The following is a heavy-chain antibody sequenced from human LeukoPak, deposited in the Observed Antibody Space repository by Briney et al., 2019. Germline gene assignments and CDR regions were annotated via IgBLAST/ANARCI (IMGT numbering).Heavy chain of an antibody. J-gene: IGHJ4*02. CDR3: ARENGQLWLHGYYFDY. CDR1: GFTFSSHA. Sequence: PGGSLRLSCAASGFTFSSHAMYWVRQAPGKGLEFVSSISSNGDSTYYANSVKGRFTISRDNFEGTLYLQMGSLRAEDMAVYYCARENGQLWLHGYYFDYWGQGTLVTVSS. V-gene: IGHV3-64*01. D-gene: IGHD5-18*01. CDR2: ISSNGDST.